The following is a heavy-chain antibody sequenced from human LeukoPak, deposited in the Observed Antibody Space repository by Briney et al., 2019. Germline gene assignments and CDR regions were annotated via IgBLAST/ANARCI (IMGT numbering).Heavy chain of an antibody. J-gene: IGHJ5*02. CDR2: IIPIFGTA. CDR1: GGTFSSYA. CDR3: ARNGQLYYDSSGYYHNWFDP. D-gene: IGHD3-22*01. Sequence: SVKVSCTASGGTFSSYAISWVRQAPGQGLEWMGGIIPIFGTANYAQMFQGRVTITADESTSTAYMELSSLRSEDTAVYYCARNGQLYYDSSGYYHNWFDPWGQGTLVTVSS. V-gene: IGHV1-69*13.